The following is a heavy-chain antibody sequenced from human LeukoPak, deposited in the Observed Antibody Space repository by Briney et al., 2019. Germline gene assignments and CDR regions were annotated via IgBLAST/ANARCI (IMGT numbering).Heavy chain of an antibody. V-gene: IGHV3-30*04. CDR1: GFTFSSYA. Sequence: GRSLRLSCAASGFTFSSYAMHWVRKAPGKGLEWVAVISYDGSNKYYADSVKGRFTISRDNSKNTLYLQMNSLRAEDTAVYYCARDLLGVSYGMDVWGQGTTVTVSS. D-gene: IGHD2-15*01. CDR3: ARDLLGVSYGMDV. J-gene: IGHJ6*02. CDR2: ISYDGSNK.